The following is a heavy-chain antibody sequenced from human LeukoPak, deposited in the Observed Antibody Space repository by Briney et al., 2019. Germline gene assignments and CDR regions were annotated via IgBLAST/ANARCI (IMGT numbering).Heavy chain of an antibody. V-gene: IGHV4-39*07. CDR3: ARGDHPDYYDSSGYYETPDY. D-gene: IGHD3-22*01. J-gene: IGHJ4*02. CDR1: GGSISSSNYY. CDR2: IYHSGST. Sequence: SETLSLTCTVSGGSISSSNYYWGWIRQPPGKGLEWIGSIYHSGSTYYNPSLKSRVTISVDTSKNQFSLKLSSVTAADTAVYYCARGDHPDYYDSSGYYETPDYWGQGTLVTVSS.